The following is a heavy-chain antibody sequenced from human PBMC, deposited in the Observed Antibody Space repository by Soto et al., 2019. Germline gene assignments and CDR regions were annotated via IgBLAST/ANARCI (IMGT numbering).Heavy chain of an antibody. CDR2: INPSGGSR. J-gene: IGHJ3*02. CDR1: GYTFTNYY. Sequence: RASVKVSCKASGYTFTNYYMHWVRQAPGQGLEWMGIINPSGGSRSDAQNFQGRVTMTRDTSTSTFYMELSSLRSEDTAVYYCARGGIAAPDAFDIWGQGTMVTVSS. D-gene: IGHD6-13*01. V-gene: IGHV1-46*01. CDR3: ARGGIAAPDAFDI.